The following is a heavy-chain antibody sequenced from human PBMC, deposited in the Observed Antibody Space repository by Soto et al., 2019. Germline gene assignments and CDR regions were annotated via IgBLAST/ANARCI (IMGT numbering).Heavy chain of an antibody. J-gene: IGHJ4*02. V-gene: IGHV3-66*01. CDR2: IYSGGST. CDR3: AREGMVRGVILYF. Sequence: VQLVESGGGLVQPGGSLRLSCAASGFTVSSNYMSWVRQAPGKGLEWVSVIYSGGSTYYADSVKGRFTISRDNSKNTLYLQMNSLRAEDTAVYYCAREGMVRGVILYFWGQGTLVTVSS. CDR1: GFTVSSNY. D-gene: IGHD3-10*01.